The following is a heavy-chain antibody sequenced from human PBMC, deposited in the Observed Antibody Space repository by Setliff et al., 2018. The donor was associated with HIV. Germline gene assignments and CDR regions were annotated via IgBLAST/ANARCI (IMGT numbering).Heavy chain of an antibody. J-gene: IGHJ6*02. V-gene: IGHV1-46*01. CDR3: ARVVGEFRYGMDV. Sequence: ASVKVSCKASGYTFTSYYMHWVRQAPGQGLEWMGIINPGGGTANYAQKFQGRVTITADESTSTAYMELSSLRSEDTAVYYCARVVGEFRYGMDVWGQGTTVTVSS. CDR2: INPGGGTA. CDR1: GYTFTSYY. D-gene: IGHD3-10*01.